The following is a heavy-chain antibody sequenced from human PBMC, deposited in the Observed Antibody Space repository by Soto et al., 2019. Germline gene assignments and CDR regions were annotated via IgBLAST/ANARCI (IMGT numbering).Heavy chain of an antibody. CDR2: IYFSGST. V-gene: IGHV4-31*03. D-gene: IGHD1-26*01. J-gene: IGHJ4*02. CDR3: AKDSGSYGLDY. CDR1: GGSISSGAYY. Sequence: KTSETLSLTCTVSGGSISSGAYYWSWIRQHPGKGLEWIGYIYFSGSTYYNPSLKSRVTISVDTSKNQFSLKLYSVTAADTAVYYCAKDSGSYGLDYWGQGTLVTVS.